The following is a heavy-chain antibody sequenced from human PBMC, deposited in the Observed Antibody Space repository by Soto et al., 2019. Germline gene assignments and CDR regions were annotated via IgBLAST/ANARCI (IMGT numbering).Heavy chain of an antibody. V-gene: IGHV3-48*03. D-gene: IGHD2-8*01. CDR1: GFTFSSYE. CDR2: ISSSGSTI. J-gene: IGHJ6*02. Sequence: PGGSLRLSCAASGFTFSSYEMNWFRQAPGKGLEWVSYISSSGSTIYYADSVKGRFTISRDNAKNSLYLQMNSLRAEDTAVYYCASEYCTNGVCPLGVWGQGTTVTVSS. CDR3: ASEYCTNGVCPLGV.